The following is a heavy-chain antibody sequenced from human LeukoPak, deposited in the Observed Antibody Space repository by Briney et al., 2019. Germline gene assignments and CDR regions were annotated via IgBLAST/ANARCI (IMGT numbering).Heavy chain of an antibody. CDR1: GFTVSSNS. V-gene: IGHV3-21*01. J-gene: IGHJ5*02. Sequence: GGSLRLSCKVSGFTVSSNSWSWVRQAPGKGLEWVSSISSSSSYIYYADSVKGRFTISRDNAKNSLFLQMNSLRAEDTAVYYCARGLTIKHWFDPWGQGTLVTVSS. CDR3: ARGLTIKHWFDP. CDR2: ISSSSSYI. D-gene: IGHD3-10*01.